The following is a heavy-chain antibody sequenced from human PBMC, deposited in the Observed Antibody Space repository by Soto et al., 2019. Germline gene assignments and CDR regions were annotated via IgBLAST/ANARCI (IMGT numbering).Heavy chain of an antibody. Sequence: EVQLVESGGGLVQPGGSLRLSCATSGFVLSAHYMDWVRQSSGKGLEWLGRSRNQDHRFSTEYAASVQGRFTISRDDSKQSLYLQMNSLTVDDTAVYYCVRGHWGFDYWGQGTQVTVSS. CDR2: SRNQDHRFST. D-gene: IGHD3-16*01. CDR3: VRGHWGFDY. V-gene: IGHV3-72*01. J-gene: IGHJ4*02. CDR1: GFVLSAHY.